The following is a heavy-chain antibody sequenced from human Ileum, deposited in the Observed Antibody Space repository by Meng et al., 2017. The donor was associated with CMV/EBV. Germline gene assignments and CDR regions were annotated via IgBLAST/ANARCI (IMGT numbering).Heavy chain of an antibody. Sequence: GSLRLSCTVSGGSISSSSYYWGWIRQPPGKGLEWIGSIYYSGSTYYNPSLKSRVTISVDTSKNQFSLKLSSVTAADTAVYYCARDFYDCSSTSCYRGTYYYYGMDVWGQGNTVTGAS. V-gene: IGHV4-39*07. J-gene: IGHJ6*01. CDR1: GGSISSSSYY. CDR3: ARDFYDCSSTSCYRGTYYYYGMDV. CDR2: IYYSGST. D-gene: IGHD2-2*02.